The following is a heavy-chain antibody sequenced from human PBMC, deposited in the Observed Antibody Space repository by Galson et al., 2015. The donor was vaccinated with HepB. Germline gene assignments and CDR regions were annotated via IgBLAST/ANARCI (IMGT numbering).Heavy chain of an antibody. CDR3: AKDDYGFWSGYRVTNYFDY. CDR1: GFTFSSYA. V-gene: IGHV3-23*01. CDR2: ISGSGGST. D-gene: IGHD3-3*01. Sequence: SLRLSCAASGFTFSSYAMSWVRQAPGKGLEWVSAISGSGGSTYYADSVKGRFTISRDNSKNTLYLQMNSLRAEDTAVYYCAKDDYGFWSGYRVTNYFDYWGQGTLVTVSS. J-gene: IGHJ4*02.